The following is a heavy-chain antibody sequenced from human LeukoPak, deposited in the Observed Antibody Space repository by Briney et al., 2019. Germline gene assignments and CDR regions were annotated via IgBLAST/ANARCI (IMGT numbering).Heavy chain of an antibody. V-gene: IGHV3-53*01. CDR1: GFSVSNNY. D-gene: IGHD3-22*01. CDR3: AREGVRGASFYSESSAFGY. CDR2: IHSGGST. J-gene: IGHJ4*02. Sequence: GGSLRLSCATSGFSVSNNYMNWVRQAPGKGLEWVSVIHSGGSTYYADSVKGRFTISRDNSKSTVYLQMNSLRAEDTAVYYCAREGVRGASFYSESSAFGYWGQGTLVTVSS.